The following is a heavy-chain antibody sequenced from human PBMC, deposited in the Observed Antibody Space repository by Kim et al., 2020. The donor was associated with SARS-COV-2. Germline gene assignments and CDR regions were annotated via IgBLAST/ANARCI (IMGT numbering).Heavy chain of an antibody. Sequence: GGSLRLSCAASGLTVSSSYMRWVRQAPGKGLEWISVIYSGGDTYYADSVKGRYTISRDNSRNTVYLQVNSLRAEDTAVYYCVRENLSGSSYQGLDVWGQGTTVTVSS. CDR3: VRENLSGSSYQGLDV. CDR2: IYSGGDT. V-gene: IGHV3-66*01. CDR1: GLTVSSSY. D-gene: IGHD3-10*01. J-gene: IGHJ6*02.